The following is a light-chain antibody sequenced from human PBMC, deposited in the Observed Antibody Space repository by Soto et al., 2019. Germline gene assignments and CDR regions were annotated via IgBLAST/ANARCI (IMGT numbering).Light chain of an antibody. CDR1: NRDVGGYNY. CDR2: DVN. CDR3: CSYAGAYFYV. J-gene: IGLJ1*01. V-gene: IGLV2-11*01. Sequence: QSVLTQARSVSGSPGQSVTISCTGTNRDVGGYNYVSWYQQHPGKAPKLMIYDVNKRPSGVPDRFSASKSGNTASLTISGLQAEDEADYYCCSYAGAYFYVFGTGTKVTVL.